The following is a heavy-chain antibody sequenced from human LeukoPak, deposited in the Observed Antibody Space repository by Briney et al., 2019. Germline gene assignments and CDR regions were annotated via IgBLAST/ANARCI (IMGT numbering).Heavy chain of an antibody. CDR2: IIPILGIA. CDR3: ATGSGSYGTRVPFDY. V-gene: IGHV1-69*04. CDR1: GGTFSSYA. J-gene: IGHJ4*02. D-gene: IGHD1-26*01. Sequence: SVKVSCKASGGTFSSYAISWVRQAPGQGLEWMGRIIPILGIANYAQKFQGRVTITADKSTSTAYMELSSLRSEDTAVYYCATGSGSYGTRVPFDYWGQGTLVTVSS.